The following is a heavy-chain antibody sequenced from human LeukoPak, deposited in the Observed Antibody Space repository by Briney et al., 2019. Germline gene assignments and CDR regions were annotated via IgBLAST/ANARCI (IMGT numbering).Heavy chain of an antibody. CDR1: GFTFSDYY. J-gene: IGHJ5*02. CDR2: ISSSSSYT. V-gene: IGHV3-11*05. CDR3: ARERWRGMVRGDNWFDP. Sequence: PGVSLRLSCAASGFTFSDYYMSWIRQAPGKGLEWVSYISSSSSYTNYADSVKGRFTISRDNAKNALYLQMNSLRAEDTAVYYCARERWRGMVRGDNWFDPWGQGTLVTVSS. D-gene: IGHD3-10*01.